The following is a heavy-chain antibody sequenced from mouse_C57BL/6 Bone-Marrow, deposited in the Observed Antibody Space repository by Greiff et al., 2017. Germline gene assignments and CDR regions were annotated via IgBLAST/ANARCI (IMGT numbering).Heavy chain of an antibody. CDR1: GYTFTGYW. Sequence: VQLQQSGAELMKPGASVKLSCKATGYTFTGYWIARVKQRPGHGLAWIGELLPGRGSTNYNEKFEGKATFTADTSSNTAYMQLSSLTTEDSAIYYCAVYYDYDGDYWGQGTSGSVSA. CDR3: AVYYDYDGDY. CDR2: LLPGRGST. D-gene: IGHD2-4*01. V-gene: IGHV1-9*01. J-gene: IGHJ4*01.